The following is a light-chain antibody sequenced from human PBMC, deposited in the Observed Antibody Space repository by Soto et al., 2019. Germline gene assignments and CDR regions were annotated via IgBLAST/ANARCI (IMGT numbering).Light chain of an antibody. V-gene: IGKV3-20*01. Sequence: EIVLTQSPGTLSLSPGERATLSCRASQSVSSSYLAWYQQKPGQAPRLLIYGASSRATGIPDRFSGSGSGTDFTLTISRLEPEDFAVYYSQQYGSSGRFTLGPGTKVDIK. CDR1: QSVSSSY. CDR3: QQYGSSGRFT. CDR2: GAS. J-gene: IGKJ3*01.